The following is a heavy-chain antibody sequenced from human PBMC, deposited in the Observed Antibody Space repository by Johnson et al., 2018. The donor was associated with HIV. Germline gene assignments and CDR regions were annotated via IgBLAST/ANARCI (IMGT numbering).Heavy chain of an antibody. Sequence: VQLVESGGGVLRPGGSLRLSCVASGSTFDYDAMSWVRQAPGKGLEWVAGISWNADSIGYGDSVKGRFTISRDNARRSLYLQMNSLRTEDTAIYYCAKDLYNWNLQKHAFDIWGQGTMVTVSS. D-gene: IGHD1-1*01. CDR1: GSTFDYDA. V-gene: IGHV3-20*04. J-gene: IGHJ3*02. CDR3: AKDLYNWNLQKHAFDI. CDR2: ISWNADSI.